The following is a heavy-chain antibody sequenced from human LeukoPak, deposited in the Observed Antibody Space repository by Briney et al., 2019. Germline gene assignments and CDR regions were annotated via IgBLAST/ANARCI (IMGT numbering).Heavy chain of an antibody. Sequence: SETLSLTCTVSGGSISSYYWSWIRQPPGKGLEWIGYIYYSGSTNYNPSLKSRVTISVDTSKNQFSLKLSSVTAADTAVYYCSGLELREEEVGAFDIWGQGTMVTVSS. V-gene: IGHV4-59*01. CDR3: SGLELREEEVGAFDI. J-gene: IGHJ3*02. CDR1: GGSISSYY. CDR2: IYYSGST. D-gene: IGHD1-7*01.